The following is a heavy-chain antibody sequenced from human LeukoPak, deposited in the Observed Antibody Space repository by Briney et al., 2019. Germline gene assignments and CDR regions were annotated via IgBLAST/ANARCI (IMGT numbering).Heavy chain of an antibody. CDR1: GFTFSSYA. D-gene: IGHD4-11*01. CDR2: ISGSGGST. J-gene: IGHJ4*02. Sequence: GGSLRLSCVASGFTFSSYAMSWVRQAPGKGLEWVSAISGSGGSTYYADSAKGRFTISRDNSKNTLYLQMNSLRAEDTAVYYCAKRDYSNYDLDYWGQGTLVTVSS. V-gene: IGHV3-23*01. CDR3: AKRDYSNYDLDY.